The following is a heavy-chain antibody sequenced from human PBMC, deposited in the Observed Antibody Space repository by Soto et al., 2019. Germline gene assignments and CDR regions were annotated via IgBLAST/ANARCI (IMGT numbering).Heavy chain of an antibody. CDR2: IFSNDDK. CDR1: GRSLNNGSPG. J-gene: IGHJ5*02. D-gene: IGHD2-2*01. V-gene: IGHV2-26*01. Sequence: SHPTLGNPKATPPPTCPASGRSLNNGSPGVTSIPKKSANGLEWLAHIFSNDDKSYSTSLKSRLTISKDTSRSQVVLTMTKMDPVDSARYYCALIQDCSRTDCFLASFDAWGQGTMFTGSS. CDR3: ALIQDCSRTDCFLASFDA.